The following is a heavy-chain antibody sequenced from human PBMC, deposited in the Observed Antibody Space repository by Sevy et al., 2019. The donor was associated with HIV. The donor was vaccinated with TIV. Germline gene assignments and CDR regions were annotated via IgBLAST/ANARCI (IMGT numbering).Heavy chain of an antibody. CDR2: ISSYYGNT. CDR1: GYTFNTYG. J-gene: IGHJ6*02. D-gene: IGHD6-13*01. CDR3: ARERTRWQQLVEYYLGMDV. Sequence: ASVKVSCKASGYTFNTYGISWVRQAPGQGLVWMGWISSYYGNTNFAQKFQGRVTMTTDTITNTAYMELTSLRSDDTAVYYCARERTRWQQLVEYYLGMDVWGQGTPVTVSS. V-gene: IGHV1-18*01.